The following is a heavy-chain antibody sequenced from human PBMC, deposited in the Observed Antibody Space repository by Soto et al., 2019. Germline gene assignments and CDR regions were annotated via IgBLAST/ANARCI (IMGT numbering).Heavy chain of an antibody. CDR3: ARGQAIRSPQDY. CDR1: GGSFSGYY. J-gene: IGHJ4*02. V-gene: IGHV4-34*01. D-gene: IGHD2-2*02. Sequence: QVQLQQWGAGLLKPSETLSLTCAVYGGSFSGYYWSWIRQPPGKGLEWIGEINHSGSTNYNPSLKCRVTISVDTSKNQFSLKLSSVTAADTAVYYCARGQAIRSPQDYWGQGTLVTVSS. CDR2: INHSGST.